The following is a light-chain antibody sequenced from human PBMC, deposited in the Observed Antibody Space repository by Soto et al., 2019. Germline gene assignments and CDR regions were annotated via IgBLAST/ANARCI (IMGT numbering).Light chain of an antibody. CDR1: QSVSSY. CDR3: QQRSNWPLT. Sequence: EIVLTQSPGTLSLSLGERATLSCRASQSVSSYLAWYQQKPGQAPRLLIYDASNRATGIPARFSGSGSGTDFTLTISSLEPEDFAVYYCQQRSNWPLTFGGGTMVDI. CDR2: DAS. J-gene: IGKJ4*01. V-gene: IGKV3-11*01.